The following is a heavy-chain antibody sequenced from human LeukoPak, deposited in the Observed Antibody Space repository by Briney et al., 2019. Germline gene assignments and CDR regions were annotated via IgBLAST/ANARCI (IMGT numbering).Heavy chain of an antibody. CDR2: IYTSGST. J-gene: IGHJ4*02. CDR1: GGPISSSSYY. V-gene: IGHV4-39*07. Sequence: ASETLSLTCTVSGGPISSSSYYWGWIRQPPGKGLEWIGRIYTSGSTNYNPSLKSRVTMSVDTSKNQFSLKLSSVTAADTAVYYCARGAIFGVVIIEDYWGQGTLVTVSS. D-gene: IGHD3-3*01. CDR3: ARGAIFGVVIIEDY.